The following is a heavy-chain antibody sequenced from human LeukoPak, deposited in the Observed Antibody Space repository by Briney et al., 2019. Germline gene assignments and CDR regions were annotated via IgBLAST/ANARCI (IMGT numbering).Heavy chain of an antibody. V-gene: IGHV3-74*01. CDR3: AKDHYWSIDY. D-gene: IGHD3-3*01. J-gene: IGHJ4*02. CDR1: GFDFSSKW. CDR2: IKGYGNST. Sequence: GGSLRLSCAASGFDFSSKWMHWVRHPPGQGLVWVSRIKGYGNSTNYADSVKGRLTTYRDLAKNTLYLQMHSLRAEDTGVYYCAKDHYWSIDYWGRGTLVTVSS.